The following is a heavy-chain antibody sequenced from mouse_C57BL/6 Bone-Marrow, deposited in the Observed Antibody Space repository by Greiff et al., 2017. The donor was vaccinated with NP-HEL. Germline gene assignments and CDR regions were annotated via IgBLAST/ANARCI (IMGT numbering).Heavy chain of an antibody. J-gene: IGHJ3*01. CDR1: GYTFTSYG. CDR2: IYPRSGNT. V-gene: IGHV1-81*01. D-gene: IGHD2-3*01. CDR3: AGDGYYAAWFAY. Sequence: VQLQQSGAELARPGASVKLSCKASGYTFTSYGISWVKQRTGQGLEWIGEIYPRSGNTYYNEKFKGKATLPADKSSSTAYMELRSLTSEDSAVYFCAGDGYYAAWFAYWGQGTLFTVSA.